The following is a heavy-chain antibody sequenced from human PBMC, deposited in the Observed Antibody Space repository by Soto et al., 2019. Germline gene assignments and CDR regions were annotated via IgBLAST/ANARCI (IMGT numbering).Heavy chain of an antibody. CDR1: GGAFSSNT. V-gene: IGHV1-69*02. Sequence: SVKVSCKASGGAFSSNTMRWVRQAPRQGLEWMGRIIPILGIANYAQKIQGRVTITADKSTSTAYMELSSLRSEDTAVYYCARGNNDFWSGYHFDYWGQGTLVTVSS. J-gene: IGHJ4*02. D-gene: IGHD3-3*01. CDR2: IIPILGIA. CDR3: ARGNNDFWSGYHFDY.